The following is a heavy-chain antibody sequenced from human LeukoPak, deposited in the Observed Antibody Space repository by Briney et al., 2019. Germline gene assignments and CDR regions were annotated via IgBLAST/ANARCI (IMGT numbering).Heavy chain of an antibody. CDR3: ARKLGNDY. D-gene: IGHD6-6*01. CDR1: GYTFTSYG. V-gene: IGHV1-18*01. Sequence: ASVKVSCKASGYTFTSYGVSWVRQAPGQGLEWMGWINPDNGYTNYAQKLQGRVTMTTDTSTSTAYMELRNLRSDDTAMYYCARKLGNDYWGQGTLVTVSS. CDR2: INPDNGYT. J-gene: IGHJ4*02.